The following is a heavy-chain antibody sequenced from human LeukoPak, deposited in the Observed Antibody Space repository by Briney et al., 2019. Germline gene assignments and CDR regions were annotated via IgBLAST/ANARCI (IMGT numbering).Heavy chain of an antibody. CDR1: GFSLSTSGVG. D-gene: IGHD3-22*01. V-gene: IGHV4-30-4*08. CDR2: IYYSGST. J-gene: IGHJ3*02. Sequence: SGPTLVKPTQTLTLTCTFSGFSLSTSGVGVGWIRQPPGKGLEWIGYIYYSGSTYYNPSLKSRVTISVDTSKNQFSLKLSSVTAADTAVYYCASGDYYDSSGYYPNAFDIWGQGTMVTVSS. CDR3: ASGDYYDSSGYYPNAFDI.